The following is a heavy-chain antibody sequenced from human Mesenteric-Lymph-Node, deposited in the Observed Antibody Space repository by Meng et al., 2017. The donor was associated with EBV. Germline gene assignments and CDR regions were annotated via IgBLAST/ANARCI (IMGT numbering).Heavy chain of an antibody. V-gene: IGHV2-5*02. J-gene: IGHJ3*02. CDR1: GFXXXTSGAG. CDR2: IYWDDDK. D-gene: IGHD3-22*01. Sequence: QITLKESGPALXXXXXTXTLXXXXSGFXXXTSGAGVGWIRQPPGKALEWLALIYWDDDKRYSPSLKNRLTITKDTSKNQAVLTMTNMDPVDTATYFCAHSLYYYHTTGYSLGYAFDIWGQGTKVTVSS. CDR3: AHSLYYYHTTGYSLGYAFDI.